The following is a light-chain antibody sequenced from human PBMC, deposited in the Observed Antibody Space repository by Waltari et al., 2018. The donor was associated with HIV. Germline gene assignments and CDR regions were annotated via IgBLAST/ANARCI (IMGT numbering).Light chain of an antibody. V-gene: IGLV3-25*03. CDR1: ASPKPY. CDR2: KNT. CDR3: LSADSSGTYV. Sequence: SSELTQPPSVSVSPGQTAIITCSGDASPKPYTHWFQQKAGQAPVVVIHKNTGRPSGIPERFSASRSGTTVTLTITGVQTDDEADYYCLSADSSGTYVFGPGTTVTVL. J-gene: IGLJ1*01.